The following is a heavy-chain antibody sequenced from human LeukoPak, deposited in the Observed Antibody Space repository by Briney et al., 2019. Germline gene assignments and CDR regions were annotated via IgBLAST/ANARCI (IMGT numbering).Heavy chain of an antibody. CDR3: ARDPTAGYYYYGMDV. Sequence: SETLSLTCTVSGGSVSSGSYYWSWIRQPPGKGLEWIGYIYYSGSTNYNPSLKSRVTISVDTSKNQFSLKLSSVTAADTAVHYCARDPTAGYYYYGMDVWGQGTTVTVSS. V-gene: IGHV4-61*01. J-gene: IGHJ6*02. CDR2: IYYSGST. CDR1: GGSVSSGSYY.